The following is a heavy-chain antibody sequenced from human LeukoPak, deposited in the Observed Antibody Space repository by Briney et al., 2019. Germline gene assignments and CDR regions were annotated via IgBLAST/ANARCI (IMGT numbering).Heavy chain of an antibody. CDR3: AADLSESPTNSWYASRA. D-gene: IGHD6-13*01. CDR2: VVVGSGNT. V-gene: IGHV1-58*02. CDR1: GFTLRSST. J-gene: IGHJ4*02. Sequence: SVKVSCKASGFTLRSSTMQWVRQARGQRLEWIGWVVVGSGNTNYAQKFQERVSITRDMSTSTVYMDLSSLRSEDTAVYYCAADLSESPTNSWYASRARGQGTLVIVSS.